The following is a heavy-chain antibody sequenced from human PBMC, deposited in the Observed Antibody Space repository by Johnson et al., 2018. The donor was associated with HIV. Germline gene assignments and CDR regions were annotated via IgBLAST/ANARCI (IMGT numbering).Heavy chain of an antibody. V-gene: IGHV3-23*04. CDR1: GFTFSSYA. J-gene: IGHJ3*02. CDR2: ISGSGGST. CDR3: AKDARTRWELEPDAFDI. D-gene: IGHD1-26*01. Sequence: VQLVESGGGLIQPGGSLRLSCAASGFTFSSYAMSWVRQAPGKGLEWVSAISGSGGSTYYADSAKGRFTISRDNSKNTLYLQMNRLRAEDTAVYYCAKDARTRWELEPDAFDIWGQGTMVTVSS.